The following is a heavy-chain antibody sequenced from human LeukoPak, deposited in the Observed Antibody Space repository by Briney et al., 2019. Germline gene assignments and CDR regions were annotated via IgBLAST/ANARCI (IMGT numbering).Heavy chain of an antibody. Sequence: ASVKVSCKASGYTFTGYGISWVRQAPGQGLEWMGWISAYNGNTNYAQKLQGRVTMTTDTSTSTAYMELRSLRSDDTAVYYCARDRGYYDSSGSLRGYYFDYWGQGTLVTVSS. D-gene: IGHD3-22*01. J-gene: IGHJ4*02. CDR3: ARDRGYYDSSGSLRGYYFDY. CDR2: ISAYNGNT. V-gene: IGHV1-18*01. CDR1: GYTFTGYG.